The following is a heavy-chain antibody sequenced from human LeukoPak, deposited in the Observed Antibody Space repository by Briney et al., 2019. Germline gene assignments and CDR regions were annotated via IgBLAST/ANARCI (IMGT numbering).Heavy chain of an antibody. J-gene: IGHJ4*02. CDR3: ARGDRQLGY. CDR2: MNPNSGNT. CDR1: GYTFTSYD. V-gene: IGHV1-8*01. D-gene: IGHD6-6*01. Sequence: ASVKVSCKASGYTFTSYDINWVRQATGQGLEWMGWMNPNSGNTGYAQKFQGRVTMTTDTSTSTAYMELRSLRSDDTAVYYCARGDRQLGYWGQGTLVTVSS.